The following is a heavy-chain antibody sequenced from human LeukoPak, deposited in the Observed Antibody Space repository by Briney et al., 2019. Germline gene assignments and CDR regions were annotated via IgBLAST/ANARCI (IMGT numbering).Heavy chain of an antibody. V-gene: IGHV4-30-4*08. CDR1: GGSISSGDYY. J-gene: IGHJ4*02. Sequence: PSQTLSLTCTVSGGSISSGDYYWSWIRQPPGKGLEWIGYIYYSGSTYYNPSLKSRVTISVDTSKNQFSLKLSSVTTADTAVYYCARVSWRAWYLDYWGQGTLVTVSS. CDR2: IYYSGST. D-gene: IGHD2-15*01. CDR3: ARVSWRAWYLDY.